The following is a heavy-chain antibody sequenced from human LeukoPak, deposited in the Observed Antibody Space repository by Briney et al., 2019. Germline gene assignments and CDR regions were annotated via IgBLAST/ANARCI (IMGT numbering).Heavy chain of an antibody. CDR2: MNPNSGNT. CDR1: GYTFTSYD. J-gene: IGHJ4*02. D-gene: IGHD3-10*01. Sequence: GASVKVSCRASGYTFTSYDINSMRQATGQGLEWMGWMNPNSGNTGYAQKFQGRVTMTRNTSISTAYMELSSLRSEDTAVYYCARTIPHYYGSGSYYWTQYYFDYWGQGTLVTVSS. V-gene: IGHV1-8*01. CDR3: ARTIPHYYGSGSYYWTQYYFDY.